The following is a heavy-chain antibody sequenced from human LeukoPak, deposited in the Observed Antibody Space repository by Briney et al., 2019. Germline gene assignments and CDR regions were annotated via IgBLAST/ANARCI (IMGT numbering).Heavy chain of an antibody. J-gene: IGHJ4*02. Sequence: GGSLRLSCAASGFTFSSYEMNWVRQATGKGLEWVSYISSSGSTIYYADSVKGRFTISRDNAKNSLYLQMNSLRAEDTAVYYCARSSSSSWYLDYWGQGTLVTVSS. V-gene: IGHV3-48*03. D-gene: IGHD6-13*01. CDR3: ARSSSSSWYLDY. CDR2: ISSSGSTI. CDR1: GFTFSSYE.